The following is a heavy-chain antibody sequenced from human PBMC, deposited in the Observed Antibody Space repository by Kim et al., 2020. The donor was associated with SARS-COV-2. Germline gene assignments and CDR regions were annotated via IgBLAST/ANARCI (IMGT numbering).Heavy chain of an antibody. D-gene: IGHD3-22*01. J-gene: IGHJ4*01. CDR2: ISGSGGNT. CDR1: GFTFTSYA. Sequence: GGSLRLSCAASGFTFTSYAMSWVRQAPGKGLEWVSTISGSGGNTYYADSVKGRFTVSRDNSKNTLYLQMNSLRAEDTAVYYCAKVPAYYYDSTWGYYFAYWGHGSLVTVSS. CDR3: AKVPAYYYDSTWGYYFAY. V-gene: IGHV3-23*01.